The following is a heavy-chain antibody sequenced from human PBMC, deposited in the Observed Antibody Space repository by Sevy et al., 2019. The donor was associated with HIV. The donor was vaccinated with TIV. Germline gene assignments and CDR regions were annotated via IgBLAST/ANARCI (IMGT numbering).Heavy chain of an antibody. V-gene: IGHV4-61*01. CDR2: ISYSGST. CDR1: GGSVSSGSYY. CDR3: ARFQTSLYYHGMDV. J-gene: IGHJ6*02. Sequence: SETLSLTCTVSGGSVSSGSYYWSWIRQPPGKGLEWIGHISYSGSTNYNPSLKSRVTISVDTSKNQFSLKLTSVSAPDTAVFYCARFQTSLYYHGMDVWGQGTTVTVSS.